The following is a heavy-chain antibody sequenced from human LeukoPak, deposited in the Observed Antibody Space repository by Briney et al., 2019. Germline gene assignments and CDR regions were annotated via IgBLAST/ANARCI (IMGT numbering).Heavy chain of an antibody. CDR1: GFTFSSYE. J-gene: IGHJ4*02. CDR2: ISSSGSTI. D-gene: IGHD2-15*01. CDR3: ARETSYCSGGSCYPGGFDY. Sequence: GGSLRLSCAASGFTFSSYEMNWVRQAPGKGLEWVSYISSSGSTIYYAGSVKGRFTISRDNAKNSLYLQMNSLRAEDTAVYYCARETSYCSGGSCYPGGFDYWGQGTLVTVSS. V-gene: IGHV3-48*03.